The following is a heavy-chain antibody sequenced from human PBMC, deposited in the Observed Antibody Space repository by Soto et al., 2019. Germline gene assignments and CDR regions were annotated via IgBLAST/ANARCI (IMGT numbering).Heavy chain of an antibody. J-gene: IGHJ3*02. CDR1: GGSISSGGYY. CDR3: ALYITGTTPGDAFDI. V-gene: IGHV4-31*03. D-gene: IGHD1-20*01. CDR2: IYYSGST. Sequence: PSETLSLTCTVSGGSISSGGYYWSWIRQHPGKGLEWIGYIYYSGSTYYNPSLKSRVTISVDTSKNQFSLKLSSVTAADTAVYYCALYITGTTPGDAFDIWGQGTMVTVS.